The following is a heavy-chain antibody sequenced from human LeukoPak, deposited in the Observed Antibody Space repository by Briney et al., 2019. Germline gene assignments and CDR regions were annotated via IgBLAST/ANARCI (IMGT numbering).Heavy chain of an antibody. CDR1: GYTFTGYY. CDR2: INPNSGGT. D-gene: IGHD3-22*01. Sequence: ASVKVSCKASGYTFTGYYVHWVRQAPGQGLEWMGWINPNSGGTNYAQKFQGRVTMTRDTSISTAYMELSRLRSDDTAVYYCARGYDSSGYYPIDYWGQGTLVTVSS. V-gene: IGHV1-2*02. J-gene: IGHJ4*02. CDR3: ARGYDSSGYYPIDY.